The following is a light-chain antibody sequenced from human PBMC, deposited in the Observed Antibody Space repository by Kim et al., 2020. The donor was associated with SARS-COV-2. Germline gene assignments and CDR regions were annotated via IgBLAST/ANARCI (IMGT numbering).Light chain of an antibody. J-gene: IGKJ1*01. Sequence: LSPGERATRSCRASQSVSSNYLAWYQQKPGQAPRLLIYGASSRATGIPDRFSGSGSGTDFTLTISRLEPEDFAVYYCQQYGNSQTFGQGTKVDIK. V-gene: IGKV3-20*01. CDR3: QQYGNSQT. CDR2: GAS. CDR1: QSVSSNY.